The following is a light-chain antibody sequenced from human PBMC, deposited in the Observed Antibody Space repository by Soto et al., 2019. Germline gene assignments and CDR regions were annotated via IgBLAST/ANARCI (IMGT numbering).Light chain of an antibody. CDR1: YSDIGDYNY. CDR2: EVS. Sequence: QSVLTQPPSASGSPGQSVTISCAGTYSDIGDYNYVSWYQQHPGKVPKLIISEVSKRPSGVPDRFSGSKSGYTASLTVSGLQPADEAVYYCSSYSGTNTNVIFGGGTKLTVL. V-gene: IGLV2-8*01. CDR3: SSYSGTNTNVI. J-gene: IGLJ2*01.